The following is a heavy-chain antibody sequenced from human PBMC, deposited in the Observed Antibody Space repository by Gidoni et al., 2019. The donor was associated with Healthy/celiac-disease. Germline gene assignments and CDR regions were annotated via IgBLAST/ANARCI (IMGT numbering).Heavy chain of an antibody. CDR1: GFTFSSYA. D-gene: IGHD3-22*01. CDR3: AKVGGGIVVVITSAFDI. J-gene: IGHJ3*02. CDR2: ISGSGGST. V-gene: IGHV3-23*01. Sequence: EVQLLESGGGLVQPGGSLRLSCAASGFTFSSYAMSWVRQAPGKGLEWVSAISGSGGSTYYADSVKGRFTISRDNSKNTLYLQMNSLRAEDTAVYYCAKVGGGIVVVITSAFDIWGQGTMVTVSS.